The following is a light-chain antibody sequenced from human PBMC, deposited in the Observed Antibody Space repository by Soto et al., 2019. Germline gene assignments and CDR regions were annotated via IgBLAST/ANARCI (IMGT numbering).Light chain of an antibody. Sequence: DIQMTQSPSSLSASVGDRLIITCRASQSISTYLNWYHQKPGEAPKLLIFAASNLQSGAPSRFRSSGSGPDLTLTITSLQPEDFATYHCQQGYNSRPAFG. V-gene: IGKV1-39*01. CDR1: QSISTY. CDR2: AAS. CDR3: QQGYNSRPA. J-gene: IGKJ1*01.